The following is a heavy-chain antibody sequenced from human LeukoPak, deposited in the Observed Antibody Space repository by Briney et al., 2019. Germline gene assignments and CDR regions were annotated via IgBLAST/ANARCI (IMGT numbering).Heavy chain of an antibody. CDR3: ARENRLLWDPFDY. CDR1: GGSISSGSYY. CDR2: IYTSGST. Sequence: PSETLSLTCTVSGGSISSGSYYWSWIRQPAGKGLEWIGRIYTSGSTNYNPSLKSRVTISVDTSKNQFSLKLSSVTAADTAVYYCARENRLLWDPFDYWGQGTLVTVSS. V-gene: IGHV4-61*02. J-gene: IGHJ4*02. D-gene: IGHD2-2*01.